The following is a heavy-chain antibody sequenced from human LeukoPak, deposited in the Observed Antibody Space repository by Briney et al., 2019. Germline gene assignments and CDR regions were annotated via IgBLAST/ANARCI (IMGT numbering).Heavy chain of an antibody. CDR3: AKDTRYYGSGSYNWFDP. D-gene: IGHD3-10*01. V-gene: IGHV3-30*02. Sequence: GGSLRLSCAASGFTFSSYGMHWVRQAPGKGLEWVAFIRDDGSNKYYADSVKGRFTISRDNSKNTLYLQMNSLRAEDAAVYYCAKDTRYYGSGSYNWFDPWGQGTLVTVSS. J-gene: IGHJ5*02. CDR2: IRDDGSNK. CDR1: GFTFSSYG.